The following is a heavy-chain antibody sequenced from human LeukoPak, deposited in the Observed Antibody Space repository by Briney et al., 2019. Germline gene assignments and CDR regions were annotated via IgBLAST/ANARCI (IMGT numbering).Heavy chain of an antibody. CDR3: ARAVVSPSLAWVFKIDY. Sequence: PGGSLRLSCAASGFIFTGSWMSWFRQAPGKGLEWVANIKQDGSQKNYVDSVRGRFTISRDNAKNSLYLQMDSLRVEDTAVYYLARAVVSPSLAWVFKIDYWAREPWSPSPQ. V-gene: IGHV3-7*04. CDR2: IKQDGSQK. CDR1: GFIFTGSW. J-gene: IGHJ4*02. D-gene: IGHD1-1*01.